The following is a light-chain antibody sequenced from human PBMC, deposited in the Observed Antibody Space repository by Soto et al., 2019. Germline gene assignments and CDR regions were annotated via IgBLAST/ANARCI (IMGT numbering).Light chain of an antibody. V-gene: IGLV2-14*01. CDR2: EVS. Sequence: QSVLTQPASVSGSPGQSSTISCTGTSSDGGGYNYVSWYQQHPGKAPKLMIYEVSNRPSGVSNRFSGSKSGDTASLTISGLQAEDEADYYCSSYTSSSRVVFGGGTKVTVL. CDR3: SSYTSSSRVV. CDR1: SSDGGGYNY. J-gene: IGLJ2*01.